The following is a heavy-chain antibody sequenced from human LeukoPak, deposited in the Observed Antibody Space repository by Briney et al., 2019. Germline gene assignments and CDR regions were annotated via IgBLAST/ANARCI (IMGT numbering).Heavy chain of an antibody. CDR2: ISWNSGSI. V-gene: IGHV3-9*01. D-gene: IGHD6-19*01. CDR3: AKPNSSGWYKSYAFDI. CDR1: GFTFDDYA. Sequence: GGSLRLSCAASGFTFDDYAMHWVRQAPGKGLEWVSGISWNSGSIGYADSVKGRFTISRDNAKNSLYLQMNSLRAEDTALYYCAKPNSSGWYKSYAFDIWGQGTMVTVSS. J-gene: IGHJ3*02.